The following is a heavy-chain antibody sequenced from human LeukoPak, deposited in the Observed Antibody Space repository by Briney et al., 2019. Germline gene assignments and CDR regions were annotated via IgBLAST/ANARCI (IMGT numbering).Heavy chain of an antibody. D-gene: IGHD5-12*01. J-gene: IGHJ4*02. CDR3: SKEMKPWMHFDY. CDR2: ISHDGSNT. Sequence: GGSLRLSCAASGFTFSRSAVHWVRQAPGKGLEWVAVISHDGSNTDYTDSVKGRFTISRDNSKNTLYLQMNSLRAEDTAVYYCSKEMKPWMHFDYWGQGTLVTVSS. CDR1: GFTFSRSA. V-gene: IGHV3-30*18.